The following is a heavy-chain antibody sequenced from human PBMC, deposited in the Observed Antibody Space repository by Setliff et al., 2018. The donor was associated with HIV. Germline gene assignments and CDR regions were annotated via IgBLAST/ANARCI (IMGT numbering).Heavy chain of an antibody. D-gene: IGHD5-12*01. V-gene: IGHV3-7*01. CDR2: IKQDGSEN. CDR3: AREALSRDGYSYFDY. Sequence: PGGSLSLSCAASGFTFSSRWMTWVRQAPGKGLEWVANIKQDGSENYFVDSVKGRFTISRDNTRSSLFLHMDSLTAEDTAVYYCAREALSRDGYSYFDYWGQGTLVTVSS. J-gene: IGHJ4*02. CDR1: GFTFSSRW.